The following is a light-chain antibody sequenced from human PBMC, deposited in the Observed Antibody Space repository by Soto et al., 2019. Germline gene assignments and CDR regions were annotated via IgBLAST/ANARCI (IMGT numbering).Light chain of an antibody. Sequence: DIQMTQSPSTLSASVGDRVAITCRANQSINSWLAWYQQKPGKAPKILIYKASSLESGVPSRFSGSGSGTEFTLTISSLQPDDFATYYCQQFNTVSRTFGQGTKVDI. CDR3: QQFNTVSRT. CDR1: QSINSW. J-gene: IGKJ1*01. CDR2: KAS. V-gene: IGKV1-5*03.